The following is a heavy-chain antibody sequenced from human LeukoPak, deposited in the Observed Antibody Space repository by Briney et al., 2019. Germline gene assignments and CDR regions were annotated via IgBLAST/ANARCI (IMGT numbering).Heavy chain of an antibody. CDR2: VDPEDNEI. Sequence: ATVKISCKASGYSFRDYYIHWVRQAPGKGLEWMGRVDPEDNEIIYAEKFQGRVTITADTSTDTGYMEMSRLSSDDTAVYYCVKDREPVPPTPERFDPWGQGTLVTVSS. V-gene: IGHV1-69-2*01. CDR3: VKDREPVPPTPERFDP. D-gene: IGHD1-14*01. CDR1: GYSFRDYY. J-gene: IGHJ5*02.